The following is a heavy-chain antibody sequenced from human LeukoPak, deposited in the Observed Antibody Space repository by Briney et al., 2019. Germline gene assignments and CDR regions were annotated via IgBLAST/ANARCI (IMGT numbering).Heavy chain of an antibody. J-gene: IGHJ4*02. V-gene: IGHV3-49*03. CDR3: TREGGCSGGSCYSFHLDY. CDR1: GFTFGDYA. Sequence: SLRLSCTASGFTFGDYAMSWFRQAPGKGLEWVGFIRSKAYGGTTEYAASVKGRFTISRDDSKSIAYLQMNSLKTEDTAVYYCTREGGCSGGSCYSFHLDYWGQGTLVTVSS. D-gene: IGHD2-15*01. CDR2: IRSKAYGGTT.